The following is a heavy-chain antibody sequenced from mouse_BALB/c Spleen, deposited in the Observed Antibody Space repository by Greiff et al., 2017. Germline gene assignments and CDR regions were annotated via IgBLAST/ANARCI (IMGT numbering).Heavy chain of an antibody. V-gene: IGHV3-8*02. D-gene: IGHD2-3*01. Sequence: VQLKQSGPSLVKPSQTLSLTCSVTGDSLTSGYWNWIRKFPGNKLEYMGYISYSGSTYYNPSLKSRISITRDTSKNQYYLQLNSVTTEDTATYYCAISYDGYFAYWGQGTLVTVSA. CDR3: AISYDGYFAY. CDR1: GDSLTSGY. J-gene: IGHJ3*01. CDR2: ISYSGST.